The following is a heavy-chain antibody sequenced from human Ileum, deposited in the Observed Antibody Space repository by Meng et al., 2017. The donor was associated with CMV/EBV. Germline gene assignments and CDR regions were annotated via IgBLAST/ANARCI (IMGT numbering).Heavy chain of an antibody. CDR2: INPNSGGT. CDR3: VRGANYASYRVDY. Sequence: QVQLVQSGDEVKKPGASVKVSCKASGYTFTGYYMHWVRQAPGQGLEWMGWINPNSGGTNYAQKFQDRVTVTRDTSINTVYMDFRGLTSDDTAMYYCVRGANYASYRVDYWGQGTLVTVFS. CDR1: GYTFTGYY. D-gene: IGHD2-2*01. V-gene: IGHV1-2*02. J-gene: IGHJ4*02.